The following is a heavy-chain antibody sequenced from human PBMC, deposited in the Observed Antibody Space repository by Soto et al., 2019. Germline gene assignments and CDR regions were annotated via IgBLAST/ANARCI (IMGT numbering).Heavy chain of an antibody. D-gene: IGHD1-26*01. J-gene: IGHJ6*02. CDR2: IIPIFGTA. CDR1: GGTFSSYA. Sequence: GASVKVSCKASGGTFSSYAISWVRQAPGQGLEWMGGIIPIFGTANYAQKFQGRVTITADEYTSTAYMELSSLRSEDTAAYYCARDSGYSGSYYYYDGMDVWGQGTTVTVSS. V-gene: IGHV1-69*13. CDR3: ARDSGYSGSYYYYDGMDV.